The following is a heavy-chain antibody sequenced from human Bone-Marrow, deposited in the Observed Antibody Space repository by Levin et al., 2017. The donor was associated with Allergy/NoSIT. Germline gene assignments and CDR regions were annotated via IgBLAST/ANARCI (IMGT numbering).Heavy chain of an antibody. CDR2: INHSGST. J-gene: IGHJ5*02. CDR1: GGSFSGYY. CDR3: ARTPPPVVVTAIRDWFDP. Sequence: GSLRLSCAVYGGSFSGYYWSWIRQPPGKGLGWIGEINHSGSTNYNPSLKSRVTISVDTTKNQFSLKLSSVTAADTAVYYCARTPPPVVVTAIRDWFDPWGQGTLVTVSS. D-gene: IGHD2-21*02. V-gene: IGHV4-34*01.